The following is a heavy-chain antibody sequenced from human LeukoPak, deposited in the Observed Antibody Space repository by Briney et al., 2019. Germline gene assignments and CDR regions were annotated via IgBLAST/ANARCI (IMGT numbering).Heavy chain of an antibody. V-gene: IGHV3-74*01. CDR2: INSDGSST. Sequence: GGSLRLSCAASGFTFSSYWMHWVRQAPGKELVWVSRINSDGSSTSYADSVKGRFTISRDNAKNSLYLQMNSLRAEDTAVYYCARVGDYYDSSGYQDYWGQGTLVTVSS. CDR3: ARVGDYYDSSGYQDY. J-gene: IGHJ4*02. D-gene: IGHD3-22*01. CDR1: GFTFSSYW.